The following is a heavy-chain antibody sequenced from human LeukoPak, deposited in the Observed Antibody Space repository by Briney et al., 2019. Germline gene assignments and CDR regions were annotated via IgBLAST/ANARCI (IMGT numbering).Heavy chain of an antibody. CDR3: ARDTVTTGFDP. J-gene: IGHJ5*02. Sequence: GGSLRLSCAASGFTFSSYSMNWVRQAPGKGLEWVSSIGSSSSYIYYADSVKGRFTISRDNAKNSLYLQMNSLRAEDTAVYYCARDTVTTGFDPWGQGTLVTVSS. CDR1: GFTFSSYS. V-gene: IGHV3-21*01. D-gene: IGHD4-11*01. CDR2: IGSSSSYI.